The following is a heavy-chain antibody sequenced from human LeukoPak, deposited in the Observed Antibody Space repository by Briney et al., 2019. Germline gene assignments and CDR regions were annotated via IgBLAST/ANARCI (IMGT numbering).Heavy chain of an antibody. CDR1: GFTFSSYA. J-gene: IGHJ6*02. CDR2: ISYDGSNK. CDR3: VKYGADV. D-gene: IGHD2/OR15-2a*01. V-gene: IGHV3-30*04. Sequence: GRSLRLSCAASGFTFSSYAMHWVRQAPGKGLEWVAVISYDGSNKYYADSVKGRFTISRDNSKNTLYLQMNSLRAEDTAVYYCVKYGADVWGQGTTVTVSS.